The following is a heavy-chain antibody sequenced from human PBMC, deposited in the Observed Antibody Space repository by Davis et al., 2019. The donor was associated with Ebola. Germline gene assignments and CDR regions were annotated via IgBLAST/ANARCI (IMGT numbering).Heavy chain of an antibody. D-gene: IGHD3-3*01. V-gene: IGHV4-39*01. CDR3: ARQGWSGYSLRHWLDP. J-gene: IGHJ5*02. CDR2: IYYSGST. CDR1: GGSIISSSSY. Sequence: ESLKISCTVSGGSIISSSSYWGWIRQPPRKGLEWIGSIYYSGSTYYNPSLKSRVTISVDTSKNQFSLKLRSVTAADTAVYYCARQGWSGYSLRHWLDPWGRGTLVTVSS.